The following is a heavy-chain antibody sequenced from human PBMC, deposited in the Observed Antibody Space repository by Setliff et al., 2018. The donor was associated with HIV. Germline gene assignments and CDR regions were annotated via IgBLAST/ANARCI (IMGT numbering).Heavy chain of an antibody. Sequence: GASVKVSCKASGYTFTGYYIHWVRQAPGQGLEWVGRINPNSGSTTYAQKFQGRVTMTRDTSTSTVYMELSSLRSEDTAVYYCARDPAPSSSASYFQHWGQGTPVTVSS. CDR1: GYTFTGYY. CDR3: ARDPAPSSSASYFQH. CDR2: INPNSGST. D-gene: IGHD6-6*01. V-gene: IGHV1-2*06. J-gene: IGHJ1*01.